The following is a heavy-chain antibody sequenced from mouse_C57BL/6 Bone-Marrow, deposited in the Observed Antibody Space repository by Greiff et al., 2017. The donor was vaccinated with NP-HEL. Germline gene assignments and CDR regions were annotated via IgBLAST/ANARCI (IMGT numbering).Heavy chain of an antibody. J-gene: IGHJ3*01. CDR2: IDPSDSYT. CDR3: ARGHYGNYPAWFAY. Sequence: QVQLKQPGAELVKPGASVKLSCKASGYTFTSYWMQWVKQRPGQGLEWIGEIDPSDSYTNYNQKFKGKATLTVDTSSSTAYMQLSSLTSEDSAVYYCARGHYGNYPAWFAYWGQGTLVTVSA. D-gene: IGHD2-1*01. V-gene: IGHV1-50*01. CDR1: GYTFTSYW.